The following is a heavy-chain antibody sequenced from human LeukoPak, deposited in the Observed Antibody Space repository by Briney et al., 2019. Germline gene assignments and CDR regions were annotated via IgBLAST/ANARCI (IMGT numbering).Heavy chain of an antibody. D-gene: IGHD3/OR15-3a*01. CDR3: AKDRWTGFSAVDS. Sequence: GGSLRLSCAASGFTFSSYGMHWVRQAPGKGLEWVAFIESDATDKYYTDSVRGRFTISRDKSKNTLYLQMNSLRVEDTAVFYCAKDRWTGFSAVDSWGQGTLVTVSS. J-gene: IGHJ4*02. CDR2: IESDATDK. V-gene: IGHV3-30*02. CDR1: GFTFSSYG.